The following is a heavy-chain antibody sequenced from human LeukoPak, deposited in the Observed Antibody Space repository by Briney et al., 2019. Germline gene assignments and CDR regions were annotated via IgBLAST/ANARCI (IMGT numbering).Heavy chain of an antibody. CDR1: GGSISSGGYY. J-gene: IGHJ4*02. V-gene: IGHV4-31*03. CDR3: ARAGTRVGSFDY. CDR2: IYNSGST. Sequence: TSETPSLTCTVSGGSISSGGYYWSWIRQHPGKGLEWIGYIYNSGSTYYNPSLRSRVNISGDTSKNQFSLNLSSVTAADTAIYYCARAGTRVGSFDYWGQGTLGTVSS. D-gene: IGHD4-23*01.